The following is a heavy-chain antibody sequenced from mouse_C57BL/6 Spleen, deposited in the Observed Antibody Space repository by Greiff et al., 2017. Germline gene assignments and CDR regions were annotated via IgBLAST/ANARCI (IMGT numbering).Heavy chain of an antibody. CDR1: GYSITSGYY. CDR2: ISYDGSN. D-gene: IGHD1-1*01. J-gene: IGHJ2*01. CDR3: ASYYYGSRGDYFDY. V-gene: IGHV3-6*01. Sequence: DVKLQESGPGLVKPSQSLSLTCSVTGYSITSGYYWNWIRQFPGNKLEWMGYISYDGSNNYNPSLKNRISITRDTSKNQFFLKLNSVTTEDTATYYCASYYYGSRGDYFDYWGQGTTLTVSS.